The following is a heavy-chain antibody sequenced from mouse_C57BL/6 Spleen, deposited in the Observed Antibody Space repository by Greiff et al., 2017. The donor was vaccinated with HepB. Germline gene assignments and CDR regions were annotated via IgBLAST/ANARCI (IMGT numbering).Heavy chain of an antibody. CDR1: GFTFSDYG. D-gene: IGHD2-1*01. Sequence: DVQLVESGGGLVKPGGSLKLSCAASGFTFSDYGMHWVRQAPEKGLEWVAYISSGSSTIYYADTVKGRFTISRDNAKNTLFLQMTSLRSEDTAMYYCARSIYYGNYYWYFDVWGTGTTVTVSS. V-gene: IGHV5-17*01. J-gene: IGHJ1*03. CDR3: ARSIYYGNYYWYFDV. CDR2: ISSGSSTI.